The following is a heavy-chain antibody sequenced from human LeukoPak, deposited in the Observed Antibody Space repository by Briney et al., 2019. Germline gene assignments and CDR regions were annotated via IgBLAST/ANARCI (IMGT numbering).Heavy chain of an antibody. CDR3: ARAYYYDSSGYGETNAFDI. D-gene: IGHD3-22*01. CDR1: GGSFSGYY. CDR2: INHSGST. J-gene: IGHJ3*02. Sequence: SETLSLTCAVYGGSFSGYYWSWIRQPPGKGLEWIGEINHSGSTNYNPSLKSRVTISVDTSKNQFSLKLSSVTAADTAVYYCARAYYYDSSGYGETNAFDIWGQGTMVTVSS. V-gene: IGHV4-34*01.